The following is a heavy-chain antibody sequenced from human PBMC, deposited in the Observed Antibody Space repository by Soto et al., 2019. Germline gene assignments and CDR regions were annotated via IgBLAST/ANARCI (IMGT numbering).Heavy chain of an antibody. D-gene: IGHD2-2*01. CDR3: ARDVLGYCSSTSCFYGLDV. CDR1: GGFISTYF. Sequence: SETLSLTCTVSGGFISTYFWSWIRRVPGKGPEWIGYIFYSGGTNYNPSLKTRLTISLDTSKKQFSLKLRSLTAADTAVYYCARDVLGYCSSTSCFYGLDVWGQGTTVTVSS. J-gene: IGHJ6*02. V-gene: IGHV4-59*01. CDR2: IFYSGGT.